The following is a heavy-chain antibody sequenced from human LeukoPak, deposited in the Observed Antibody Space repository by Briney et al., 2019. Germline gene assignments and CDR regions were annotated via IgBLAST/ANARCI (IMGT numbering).Heavy chain of an antibody. CDR1: GFTFSSYE. V-gene: IGHV3-30*03. CDR3: ARVGDYGSGFDF. D-gene: IGHD3-10*01. J-gene: IGHJ4*02. Sequence: GGSLRLSCAASGFTFSSYEMNWVRKAPGKGLEWVAFISYDGSNKYYADSVKGRFTISRDNSKNTLYLQMNSLRAEDTAVYYCARVGDYGSGFDFWGQGTLVTVSS. CDR2: ISYDGSNK.